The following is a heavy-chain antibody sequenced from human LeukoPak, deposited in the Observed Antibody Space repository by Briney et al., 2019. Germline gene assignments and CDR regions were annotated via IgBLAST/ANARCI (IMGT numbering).Heavy chain of an antibody. CDR2: IIPIFGTA. J-gene: IGHJ4*02. Sequence: GSSVKVSCKASGGTFSSYAISWVRQAPGQGLEWMGGIIPIFGTANYAQKFQGRVTITTDESTSTAYMELSSLRSEDTAVYYCARGLTMGSRFDYWGQGTLVTVSS. D-gene: IGHD3-10*01. CDR1: GGTFSSYA. CDR3: ARGLTMGSRFDY. V-gene: IGHV1-69*05.